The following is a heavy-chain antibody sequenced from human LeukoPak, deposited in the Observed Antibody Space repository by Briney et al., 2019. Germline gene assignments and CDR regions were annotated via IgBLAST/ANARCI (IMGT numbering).Heavy chain of an antibody. Sequence: GGSLRLSCAASGFTFSSYSMNWVRQAPGKGLEWVSSISSSSSYIYYADSVKGRFTISRDNAKNSLYLQMNSLRSEDTAVYYCARGYYYGSGSYYPDYWGQGTLVTVSS. D-gene: IGHD3-10*01. CDR1: GFTFSSYS. CDR3: ARGYYYGSGSYYPDY. J-gene: IGHJ4*02. CDR2: ISSSSSYI. V-gene: IGHV3-21*04.